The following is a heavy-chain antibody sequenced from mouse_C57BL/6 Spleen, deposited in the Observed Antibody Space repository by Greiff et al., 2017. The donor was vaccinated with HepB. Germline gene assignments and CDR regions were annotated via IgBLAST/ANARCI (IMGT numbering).Heavy chain of an antibody. V-gene: IGHV1-9*01. CDR1: GYTFTGYW. Sequence: VKLQESGAELMKPGASVKLSCKATGYTFTGYWIEWVKQRPGHGLEWIGEILPGSGSTNYNEKFKSKATFTADTSSNTAYMQLSSLTTEDSAIYYCARQGESNWGFAYWGQGTLVTVSA. D-gene: IGHD4-1*01. CDR3: ARQGESNWGFAY. J-gene: IGHJ3*01. CDR2: ILPGSGST.